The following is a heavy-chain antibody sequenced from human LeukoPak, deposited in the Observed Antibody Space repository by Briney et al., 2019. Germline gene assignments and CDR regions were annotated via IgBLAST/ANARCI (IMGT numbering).Heavy chain of an antibody. CDR2: IYAGGTT. D-gene: IGHD3-16*02. CDR1: GFTVSSDH. CDR3: ARVWELSFDH. V-gene: IGHV3-53*01. Sequence: PGGSLRLSCAASGFTVSSDHMSWVRQAPGKGLEWVSVIYAGGTTAYADSVKGRFTISRDTSKNTQYLHMNSLRAEDTARYYCARVWELSFDHWGQGPLVTVSS. J-gene: IGHJ4*02.